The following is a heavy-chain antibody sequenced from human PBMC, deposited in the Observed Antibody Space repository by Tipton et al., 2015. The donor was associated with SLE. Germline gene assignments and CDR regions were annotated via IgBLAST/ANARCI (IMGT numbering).Heavy chain of an antibody. CDR3: ARRIEMATAHDAFDS. CDR1: GYSISSGYY. V-gene: IGHV4-38-2*01. CDR2: IYHSGST. D-gene: IGHD5-24*01. J-gene: IGHJ3*02. Sequence: TLSLTCAVSGYSISSGYYWGWIRQPPGKGLEWIGSIYHSGSTYYNPSLKSRVTISLDTSKNQFSLKLSSVTAADTAVYYCARRIEMATAHDAFDSWGQGTMVTVSS.